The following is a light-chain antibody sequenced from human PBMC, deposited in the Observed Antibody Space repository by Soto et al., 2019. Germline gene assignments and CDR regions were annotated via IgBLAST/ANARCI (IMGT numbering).Light chain of an antibody. V-gene: IGKV1-16*01. Sequence: DIQMTQSPSSLSASVGYRFTITCRASQGISTYLNWYHQKPLKAPKLLIYAASSLQSGVPSRFSGSGSGTEFTLTISSLQPDDFATYYCQHYNSYSEAFGQGTKVDIK. CDR1: QGISTY. CDR2: AAS. J-gene: IGKJ1*01. CDR3: QHYNSYSEA.